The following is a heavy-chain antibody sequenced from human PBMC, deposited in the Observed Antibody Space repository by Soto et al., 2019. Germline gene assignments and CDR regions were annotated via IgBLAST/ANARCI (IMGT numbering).Heavy chain of an antibody. J-gene: IGHJ3*02. D-gene: IGHD2-15*01. CDR1: GGSISSSSYY. CDR2: NYYSGST. CDR3: ARPLGYCSGGSCYSNAFDI. V-gene: IGHV4-39*01. Sequence: SETLSLTCTVSGGSISSSSYYWGWIRQPPGKGLEWIGSNYYSGSTYYNPSLKSRVTISVDTSKNQFSLKLSSVTAADTAVYYCARPLGYCSGGSCYSNAFDIWGQGTMVTVSS.